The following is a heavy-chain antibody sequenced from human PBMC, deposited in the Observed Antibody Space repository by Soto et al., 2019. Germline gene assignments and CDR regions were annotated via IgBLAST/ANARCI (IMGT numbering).Heavy chain of an antibody. V-gene: IGHV1-8*01. CDR1: GYTFTSYD. CDR2: MNPNSGNT. CDR3: ARGRASLYYYYYMDV. J-gene: IGHJ6*03. Sequence: ASVKVSCKASGYTFTSYDINWVRQATGQGLEWMGWMNPNSGNTGYAQKFQGRVTMTRNTSISTAYMELSSLRSEDTAVYYCARGRASLYYYYYMDVWGKGTTVTVYS.